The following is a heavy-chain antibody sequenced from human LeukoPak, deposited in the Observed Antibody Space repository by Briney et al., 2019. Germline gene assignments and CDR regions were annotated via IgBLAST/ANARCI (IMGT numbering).Heavy chain of an antibody. CDR2: LSSGGNT. CDR1: GGSLISRSYY. CDR3: ARSLGHYQSGGYIFVDH. Sequence: SETLSLTCTVSGGSLISRSYYWGWIRQPRGKGLEWIASLSSGGNTYSNPSLGSRVSISLDTSKNQFSLTLTSGTAADTAVYYCARSLGHYQSGGYIFVDHWGQGALVTVSS. J-gene: IGHJ4*02. V-gene: IGHV4-39*07. D-gene: IGHD5-18*01.